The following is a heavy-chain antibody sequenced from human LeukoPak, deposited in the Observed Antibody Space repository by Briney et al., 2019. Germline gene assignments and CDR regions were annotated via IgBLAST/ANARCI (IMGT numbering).Heavy chain of an antibody. CDR3: TTQGSGYYYFDC. CDR1: GLIFSDAW. CDR2: FKSTTDGGTT. V-gene: IGHV3-15*01. D-gene: IGHD3-22*01. Sequence: GGSLRLSCAASGLIFSDAWMYWVRQAPGKGLEWVGRFKSTTDGGTTDYAAPVKGRFTISRDDSKNTLYLQMNSLKTEDTAVYYCTTQGSGYYYFDCWGQGTLVTVSS. J-gene: IGHJ4*02.